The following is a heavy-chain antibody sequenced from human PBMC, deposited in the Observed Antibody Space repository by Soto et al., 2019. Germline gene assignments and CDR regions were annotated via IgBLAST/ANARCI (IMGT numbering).Heavy chain of an antibody. V-gene: IGHV4-30-2*01. Sequence: LSLTCAVSGGSINNGGYSWSWLRQPPGKGLEWIGYISHGGNTYYNPSLRSRVIMSIDKSKNHFSLGLKSVTAADTATYYCARTSYDILTGRLDAFDIWGQGTMVTVSS. D-gene: IGHD3-9*01. J-gene: IGHJ3*02. CDR3: ARTSYDILTGRLDAFDI. CDR2: ISHGGNT. CDR1: GGSINNGGYS.